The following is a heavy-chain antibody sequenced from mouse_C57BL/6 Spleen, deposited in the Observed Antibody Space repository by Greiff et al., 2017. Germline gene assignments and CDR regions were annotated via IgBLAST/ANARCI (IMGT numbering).Heavy chain of an antibody. V-gene: IGHV1-80*01. Sequence: VKLMESGAELVKPGASVKISCKASGYAFSSYWMNWVKQRPGKGLEWIGQIYPGDGDTNYNGKFKGKATLTADKSSSTAYMQLSSLTSEDSAVYFCARSDYEAYWGQGTLVTVSA. D-gene: IGHD2-4*01. CDR1: GYAFSSYW. CDR3: ARSDYEAY. J-gene: IGHJ3*01. CDR2: IYPGDGDT.